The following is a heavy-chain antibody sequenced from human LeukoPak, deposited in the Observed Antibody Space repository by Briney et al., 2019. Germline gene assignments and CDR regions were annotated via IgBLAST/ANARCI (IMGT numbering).Heavy chain of an antibody. CDR3: ARGGTYYYDSSGYYYFDY. J-gene: IGHJ4*02. D-gene: IGHD3-22*01. Sequence: SVKVSCKASGGTFSSYAISLVRQAPGQGLEWMGRIIPILGIANYAQKFQGRVTITADKSTNTAYMELSSLRSEDTAVYYCARGGTYYYDSSGYYYFDYWGQGTLVTVSS. CDR1: GGTFSSYA. CDR2: IIPILGIA. V-gene: IGHV1-69*04.